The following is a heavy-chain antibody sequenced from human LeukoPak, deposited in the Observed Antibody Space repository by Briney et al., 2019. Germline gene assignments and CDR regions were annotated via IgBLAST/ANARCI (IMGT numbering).Heavy chain of an antibody. CDR3: TKVLLSARDYVWGNYRYLAFNI. V-gene: IGHV3-53*01. D-gene: IGHD3-16*02. CDR1: GSTVSSNY. Sequence: GGSLRLSCAASGSTVSSNYMSWVRQAPGKGLEWVSVIYSGGSTYYADSVKGRFTISRDNSKNTLYLQMNSLKTEDTAVYYCTKVLLSARDYVWGNYRYLAFNIWGQGTMVTVSS. CDR2: IYSGGST. J-gene: IGHJ3*02.